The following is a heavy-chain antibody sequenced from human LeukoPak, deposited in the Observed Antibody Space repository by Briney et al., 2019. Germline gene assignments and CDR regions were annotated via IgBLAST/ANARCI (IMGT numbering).Heavy chain of an antibody. Sequence: GGSLRLSCSASGFTFNNYGMDWVRQAPGKGLEWVAFIRFDGTAQYYADSVKGRFTISRDNSKNTLYLHVNSVRPEDTAVYYCARGNSNGFDVWGQGTMVPVSS. CDR2: IRFDGTAQ. D-gene: IGHD1-7*01. V-gene: IGHV3-30*02. CDR1: GFTFNNYG. CDR3: ARGNSNGFDV. J-gene: IGHJ3*01.